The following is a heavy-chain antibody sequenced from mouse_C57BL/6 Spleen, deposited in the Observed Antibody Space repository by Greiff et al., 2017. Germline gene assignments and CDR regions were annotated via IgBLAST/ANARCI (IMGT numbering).Heavy chain of an antibody. Sequence: QVQLQQPGAELVMPGASVKLSCKASGYTFTSYWMHWVKQRPGQGLEWIGEIDPSDSYTNYNQKFKGKSTLTVDKSSSTAYMQLRSLTSEDSAVYYCAIGGITGFAYWGQGTLVTVSA. CDR2: IDPSDSYT. J-gene: IGHJ3*01. D-gene: IGHD2-4*01. V-gene: IGHV1-69*01. CDR3: AIGGITGFAY. CDR1: GYTFTSYW.